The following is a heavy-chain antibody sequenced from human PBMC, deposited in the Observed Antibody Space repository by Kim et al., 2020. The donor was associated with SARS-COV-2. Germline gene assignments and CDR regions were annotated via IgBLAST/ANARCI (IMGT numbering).Heavy chain of an antibody. V-gene: IGHV3-30*04. CDR1: GFTFSSYA. D-gene: IGHD3-9*01. CDR3: ARDPVLRYFDWLLDGAYFYY. Sequence: GGSLRLSCAASGFTFSSYAMHWVRQAPGKGLEWVAVISYDGSNKYYADSVKGRFTISRDNSKNTLYLQMNSLRAEDTAVYYCARDPVLRYFDWLLDGAYFYYWGQGTLVTVSS. J-gene: IGHJ4*02. CDR2: ISYDGSNK.